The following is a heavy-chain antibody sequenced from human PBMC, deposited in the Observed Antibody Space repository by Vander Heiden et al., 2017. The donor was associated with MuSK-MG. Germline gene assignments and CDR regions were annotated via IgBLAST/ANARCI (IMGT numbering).Heavy chain of an antibody. V-gene: IGHV3-23*01. CDR2: ITGIGTST. Sequence: EMQLLQSGGGSVQPGGALRISCPASGFPFSRYVMSWVRQAPGKGLEWVSGITGIGTSTYYADSVKGRFTISRDNSKNTLYLQINYLRAEDTAIYYCAKRAPAAAAKVAFDIWGQGSMVAVSS. D-gene: IGHD6-13*01. CDR1: GFPFSRYV. J-gene: IGHJ3*02. CDR3: AKRAPAAAAKVAFDI.